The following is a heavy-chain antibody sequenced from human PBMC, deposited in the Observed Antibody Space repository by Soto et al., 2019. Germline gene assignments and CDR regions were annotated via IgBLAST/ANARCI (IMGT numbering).Heavy chain of an antibody. CDR3: AKPPYSSSWYFDY. V-gene: IGHV3-23*01. Sequence: EVQLLESGGGLVQPGGSLRLSCAASGFTFSSYAMSGVRQAPGKGLEWVSAISGSGGSTYYADSVKGRFTISRDNSKSTLYLQMNSLRAEDTAVYYCAKPPYSSSWYFDYWGQGTLVTVSS. CDR2: ISGSGGST. J-gene: IGHJ4*02. D-gene: IGHD6-13*01. CDR1: GFTFSSYA.